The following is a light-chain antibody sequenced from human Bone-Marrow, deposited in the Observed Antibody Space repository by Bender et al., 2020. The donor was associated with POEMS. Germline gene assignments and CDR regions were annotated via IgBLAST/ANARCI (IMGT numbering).Light chain of an antibody. Sequence: QSVLTQPPSASGTPGQRVTISCSGSSSNIGTNPVNWYQQLPGTAPKLLIYINNQRPSGVPDRFSGSKSVTSASLAITGLQPEDEADYYCQSYDTSVNAYYVFGTGTKVTVL. CDR3: QSYDTSVNAYYV. CDR2: INN. J-gene: IGLJ1*01. V-gene: IGLV1-44*01. CDR1: SSNIGTNP.